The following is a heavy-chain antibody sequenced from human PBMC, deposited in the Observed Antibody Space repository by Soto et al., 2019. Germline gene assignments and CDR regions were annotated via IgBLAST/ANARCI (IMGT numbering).Heavy chain of an antibody. J-gene: IGHJ4*02. V-gene: IGHV1-69*13. CDR1: GYTFTIYV. CDR3: ARDGISGYDRPY. D-gene: IGHD5-12*01. Sequence: SVKVSCKASGYTFTIYVISWVRQAPGQGLEWMGGIIPIFGTANCAQKFQGRVTITADESTSTAYMELSSLRSEDTAVYYCARDGISGYDRPYWGQGTLVTVSS. CDR2: IIPIFGTA.